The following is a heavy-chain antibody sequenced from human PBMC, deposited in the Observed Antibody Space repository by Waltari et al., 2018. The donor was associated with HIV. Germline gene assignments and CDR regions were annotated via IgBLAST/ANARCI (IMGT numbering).Heavy chain of an antibody. CDR3: ARVGSGYTYYFDS. CDR1: GFTFSSYS. V-gene: IGHV3-21*01. CDR2: ISSGNNYI. Sequence: ELQLVESGGGLVKPGGSLRLSCAASGFTFSSYSMTWVRHAPGKGLEWVSSISSGNNYIYYADSVKGRFTISRDNAWDSLSLQMNSLRAEDTAVYYCARVGSGYTYYFDSWGQGTLVTVSS. J-gene: IGHJ4*02. D-gene: IGHD3-22*01.